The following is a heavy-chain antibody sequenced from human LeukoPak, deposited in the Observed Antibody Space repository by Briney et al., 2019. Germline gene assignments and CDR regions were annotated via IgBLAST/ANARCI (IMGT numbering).Heavy chain of an antibody. D-gene: IGHD3-3*01. Sequence: ASVKVSCKASGYTFTSYDINWLRQATGQGLEWMGWMNPNSGNTGYAQKFQGRVTMTRNTSISTAYMELSSLRSEDTAVYYCARGLTGDFWSGYFAYYYGMDVWGQGTTVTVSS. CDR3: ARGLTGDFWSGYFAYYYGMDV. J-gene: IGHJ6*02. CDR1: GYTFTSYD. CDR2: MNPNSGNT. V-gene: IGHV1-8*01.